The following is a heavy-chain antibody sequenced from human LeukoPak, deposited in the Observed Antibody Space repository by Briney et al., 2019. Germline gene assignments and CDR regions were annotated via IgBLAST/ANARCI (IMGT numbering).Heavy chain of an antibody. Sequence: GGSLRLSCAASGLSFSIFAMSWVRQGPARGLEWVSSIRCNGETFYPDSVKVRFTLSSESSRHTVYFQLNNLRVEATAIYYCARESWVSSTDAVRWGQGTLVTVSS. D-gene: IGHD3-16*01. CDR3: ARESWVSSTDAVR. J-gene: IGHJ4*02. CDR1: GLSFSIFA. V-gene: IGHV3-23*01. CDR2: IRCNGET.